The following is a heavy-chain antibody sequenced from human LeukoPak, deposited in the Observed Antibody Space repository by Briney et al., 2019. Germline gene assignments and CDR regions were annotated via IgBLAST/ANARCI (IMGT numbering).Heavy chain of an antibody. V-gene: IGHV3-7*01. CDR3: ARDLDPSSSPFPYYFDY. CDR1: GFTFSSYW. Sequence: GGSLRLSCAASGFTFSSYWMSWVRQAPGKGLEWVANIKQDGSEKYYVDSVKGRFTISRDNAKNSLYLQMNSLRAVDTAVYYCARDLDPSSSPFPYYFDYWGQGTLVTVSS. J-gene: IGHJ4*02. D-gene: IGHD6-6*01. CDR2: IKQDGSEK.